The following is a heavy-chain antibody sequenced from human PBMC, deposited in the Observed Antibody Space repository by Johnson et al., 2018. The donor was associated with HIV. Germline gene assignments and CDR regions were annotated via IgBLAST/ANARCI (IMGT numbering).Heavy chain of an antibody. D-gene: IGHD5-18*01. CDR1: GFTFSNYW. V-gene: IGHV3-7*05. J-gene: IGHJ3*02. Sequence: VQLVEFGGGLVQPGGSLRLSCAASGFTFSNYWMSWVRQAPGKGLEWVANIKQDGSETYYVDSVKGRFTISRDNAKNSLNLQMNSLRAEDTAVYYCARGYSYEWRGELDAFDIWGQGTIVTVSS. CDR3: ARGYSYEWRGELDAFDI. CDR2: IKQDGSET.